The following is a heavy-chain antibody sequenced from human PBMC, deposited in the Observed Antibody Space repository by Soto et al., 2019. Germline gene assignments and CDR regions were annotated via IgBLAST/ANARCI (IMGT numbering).Heavy chain of an antibody. Sequence: GGSLRLSCAASGFIFSSYGMHWVRQAPGKGLEWVAVISYDGSNKYYADSVKGRFTISRDNSKNTLYLQMNSLRAEDTAVYYCARDDAYYNILTAFYFDYWGQGTLVTVSS. J-gene: IGHJ4*02. V-gene: IGHV3-30*03. D-gene: IGHD3-9*01. CDR1: GFIFSSYG. CDR3: ARDDAYYNILTAFYFDY. CDR2: ISYDGSNK.